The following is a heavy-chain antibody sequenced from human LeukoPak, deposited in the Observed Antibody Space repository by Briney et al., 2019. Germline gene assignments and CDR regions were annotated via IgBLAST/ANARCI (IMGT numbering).Heavy chain of an antibody. D-gene: IGHD2-2*01. CDR1: GFTFITHA. J-gene: IGHJ4*02. Sequence: GGSLRLSCAASGFTFITHAMSWVRQAPGKGLEWVSSISDGGGSTYYADSVKGRFTISRDNSKNTLYLQMNSLRAEDTAMYYCAKGVPAANYSFAYWGQGALVTVSS. V-gene: IGHV3-23*01. CDR3: AKGVPAANYSFAY. CDR2: ISDGGGST.